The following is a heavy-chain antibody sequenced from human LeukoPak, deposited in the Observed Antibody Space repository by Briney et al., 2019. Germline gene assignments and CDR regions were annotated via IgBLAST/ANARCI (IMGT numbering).Heavy chain of an antibody. J-gene: IGHJ3*02. CDR2: IKQDESDK. CDR3: SRDPYSSGGYGAFDM. V-gene: IGHV3-7*01. CDR1: EFIFSNYW. D-gene: IGHD2-15*01. Sequence: PGGSLRLSCVASEFIFSNYWMSWVRQAPGKGLEWVANIKQDESDKEYVDSVKGRFTISRDNAKNSLYLQMNSLSAEDTAVYYCSRDPYSSGGYGAFDMWGQGTMVTVSS.